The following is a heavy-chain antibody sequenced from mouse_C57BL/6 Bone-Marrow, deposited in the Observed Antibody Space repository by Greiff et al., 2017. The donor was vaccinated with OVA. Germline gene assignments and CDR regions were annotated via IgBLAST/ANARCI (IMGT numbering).Heavy chain of an antibody. CDR1: GFTFSSYA. CDR3: AREYCGFDGYFDD. CDR2: ISDGGSYT. D-gene: IGHD1-2*01. V-gene: IGHV5-4*01. J-gene: IGHJ1*03. Sequence: EVKLMESGGGLVKPGGSLKLSCAASGFTFSSYAMSWVRQTPEKRLEWVATISDGGSYTNYPANVKGRFTSTSDNATNHLYLQMGHLKSVDTTMYYCAREYCGFDGYFDDWGTGTTVTVSS.